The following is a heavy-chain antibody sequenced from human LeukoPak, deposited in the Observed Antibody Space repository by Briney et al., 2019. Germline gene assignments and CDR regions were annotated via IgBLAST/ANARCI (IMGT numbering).Heavy chain of an antibody. J-gene: IGHJ3*02. CDR2: SKNKANSYSA. D-gene: IGHD3-16*01. Sequence: PGGSLRLSCVASGFSFSDQYMDWVRQAPGKGLEWVGRSKNKANSYSADYAASVKGRFIISRDESSNSQYLQINSLKTEDTALYYCVRRNYVAFDIWGQGTMVTVSS. V-gene: IGHV3-72*01. CDR1: GFSFSDQY. CDR3: VRRNYVAFDI.